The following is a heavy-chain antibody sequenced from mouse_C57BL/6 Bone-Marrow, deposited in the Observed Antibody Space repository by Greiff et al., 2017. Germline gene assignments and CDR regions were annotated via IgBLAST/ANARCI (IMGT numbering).Heavy chain of an antibody. D-gene: IGHD3-3*01. V-gene: IGHV1-82*01. CDR3: ARRGLKDYFDY. CDR1: GYAFSSSW. J-gene: IGHJ2*01. Sequence: QVQLQQSGPELVKPGASVKISCKASGYAFSSSWMNWVKQRPGKGLEWIGRIYPGDGDTNYNGKFKGKATLTADQSSSTAYMQLSSLTSEDSAVXCCARRGLKDYFDYWGQGTTLTVSS. CDR2: IYPGDGDT.